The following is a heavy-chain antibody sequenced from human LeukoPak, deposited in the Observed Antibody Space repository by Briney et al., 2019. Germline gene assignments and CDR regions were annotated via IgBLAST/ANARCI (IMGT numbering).Heavy chain of an antibody. D-gene: IGHD1-20*01. Sequence: PGGSLRLSCAASGFTFSSYSMNWVRQAPGKGLEWVSSISSSSSYIYYADSVEGRFTISRDNGKNSLYLLLNSLRADDTAVYFCVRESITGHRDFDYWGQGTLITVSS. CDR1: GFTFSSYS. CDR2: ISSSSSYI. J-gene: IGHJ4*02. CDR3: VRESITGHRDFDY. V-gene: IGHV3-21*01.